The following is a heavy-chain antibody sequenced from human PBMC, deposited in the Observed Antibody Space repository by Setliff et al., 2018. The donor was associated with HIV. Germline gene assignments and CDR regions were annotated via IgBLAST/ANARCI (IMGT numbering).Heavy chain of an antibody. CDR3: AKPTNGFYPRAFDT. CDR2: VHVGGGRT. CDR1: GFAFNTYD. D-gene: IGHD2-2*03. V-gene: IGHV3-23*01. J-gene: IGHJ3*02. Sequence: GGSLRLSCAASGFAFNTYDMNWVRQAPGQRPEWVSVVHVGGGRTDYADSVRGRFVISRDDSKNMLYLQMSCLRGDDTAMYYCAKPTNGFYPRAFDTWGPGTMVTVSS.